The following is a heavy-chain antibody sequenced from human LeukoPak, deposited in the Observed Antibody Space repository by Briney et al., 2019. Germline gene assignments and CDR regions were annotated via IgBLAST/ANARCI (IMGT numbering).Heavy chain of an antibody. J-gene: IGHJ4*02. CDR3: ARARDNYDNSGFSALEY. V-gene: IGHV3-33*01. CDR2: IWCDGSNK. D-gene: IGHD3-22*01. CDR1: GFSFSYYG. Sequence: GGSLRLSCAASGFSFSYYGMHWVRQAPGKGLEWVAVIWCDGSNKNYADSVKGRSTISRDNSMNTLYLQMNSLRGEDTALYYCARARDNYDNSGFSALEYWGQGTLVTVSS.